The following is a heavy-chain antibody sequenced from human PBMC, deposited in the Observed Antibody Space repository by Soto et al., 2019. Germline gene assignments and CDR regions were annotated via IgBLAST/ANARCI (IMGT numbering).Heavy chain of an antibody. V-gene: IGHV1-58*01. CDR1: GFTFTSSA. D-gene: IGHD4-17*01. CDR3: AAVPYRDSNFDY. J-gene: IGHJ4*02. Sequence: QMQLVQSGPEVKKPGTSVKVSCKASGFTFTSSAVQWVRLARGQRLESIGWIVVGSGYTNYAQKFQDRVTITRDMSTSTAYMELSSLRSEDTAVYYCAAVPYRDSNFDYWGQGTLVTVSS. CDR2: IVVGSGYT.